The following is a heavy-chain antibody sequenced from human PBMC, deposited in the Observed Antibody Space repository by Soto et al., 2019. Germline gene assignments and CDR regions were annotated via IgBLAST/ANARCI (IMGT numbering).Heavy chain of an antibody. Sequence: GDSLKISCQASGYSFTTYRLAWVRQTPGRGLEWMGISYPGESEIKYSPSFDGQVTFSVDKSTSTAYLQWIGLKTSDTGMYVCARSPAGNSLAPFDCWGQRSLVTVSS. J-gene: IGHJ4*02. D-gene: IGHD2-21*01. CDR3: ARSPAGNSLAPFDC. CDR2: SYPGESEI. V-gene: IGHV5-51*01. CDR1: GYSFTTYR.